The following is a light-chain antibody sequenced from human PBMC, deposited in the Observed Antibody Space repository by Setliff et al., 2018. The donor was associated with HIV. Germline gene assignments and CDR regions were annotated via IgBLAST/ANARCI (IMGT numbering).Light chain of an antibody. Sequence: QSVLTQPASVSGSPGQSITISCTGTSSDVGGYNYVSWYQQHPGKAPKLMIYEVSNRPSGVSNRFSGSKSGNTASLTISGLQAEDEADYYCSSYTSTNTLVVFGGGTKGTVL. V-gene: IGLV2-14*01. CDR2: EVS. CDR1: SSDVGGYNY. CDR3: SSYTSTNTLVV. J-gene: IGLJ2*01.